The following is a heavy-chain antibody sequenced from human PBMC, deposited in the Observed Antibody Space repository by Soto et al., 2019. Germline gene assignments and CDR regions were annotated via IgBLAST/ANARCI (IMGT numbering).Heavy chain of an antibody. D-gene: IGHD2-15*01. Sequence: ASVKVSCKASGYTFTSYGISWVRQAPGQGLEWMGWISAYNGNTNYAQKLQGRVTMTTDTSTSTAYMELRSLRSDDTAVYYCATPTEHCSGGSCYGWFDPWGQGTLVTVSS. J-gene: IGHJ5*01. CDR2: ISAYNGNT. CDR3: ATPTEHCSGGSCYGWFDP. V-gene: IGHV1-18*01. CDR1: GYTFTSYG.